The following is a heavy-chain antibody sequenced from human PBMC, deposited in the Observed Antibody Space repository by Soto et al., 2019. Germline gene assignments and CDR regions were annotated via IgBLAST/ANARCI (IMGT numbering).Heavy chain of an antibody. CDR3: ARDGYCSGGSCYSVPVFDY. V-gene: IGHV3-33*01. CDR2: IWYDGSNK. D-gene: IGHD2-15*01. CDR1: GFTFSSYG. Sequence: QVQLVDSGGGVVQPGRSLRLSCAASGFTFSSYGMHWVRQAPGKGLEWGAGIWYDGSNKYYADSVKGRFTISRDNSKNTLNLQMTSLRAEDTAVYYCARDGYCSGGSCYSVPVFDYWGQGTLVTVSS. J-gene: IGHJ4*02.